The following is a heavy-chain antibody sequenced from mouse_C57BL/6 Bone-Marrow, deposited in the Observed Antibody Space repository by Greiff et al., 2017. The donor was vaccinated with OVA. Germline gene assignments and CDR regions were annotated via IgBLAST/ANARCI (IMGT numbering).Heavy chain of an antibody. V-gene: IGHV14-4*01. Sequence: EVQLKESGAELVRPGASVKLSCTASGFNIKDDYMHWVKQRPEQGLEWIGWIDPENGDTEYASKFQGKATITADTSSNTAYLQLSSLTSEDTAVYYCTTYGYDLFAYWGQGTLVTVSA. CDR3: TTYGYDLFAY. CDR2: IDPENGDT. CDR1: GFNIKDDY. D-gene: IGHD2-2*01. J-gene: IGHJ3*01.